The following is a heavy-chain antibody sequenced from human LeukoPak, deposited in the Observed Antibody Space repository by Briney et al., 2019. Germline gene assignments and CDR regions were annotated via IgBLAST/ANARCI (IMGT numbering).Heavy chain of an antibody. V-gene: IGHV1-8*01. D-gene: IGHD1-26*01. CDR1: GYTFTSYD. J-gene: IGHJ4*02. CDR2: MNPNSGNT. CDR3: ARGLGATRLSSY. Sequence: ASVKVSCKASGYTFTSYDINWVRQATGQGLKWMGWMNPNSGNTGSAQKFQGRVTMTRNTSITTAYMELSSLRSDDTAVYYCARGLGATRLSSYWGQGTLVTVSS.